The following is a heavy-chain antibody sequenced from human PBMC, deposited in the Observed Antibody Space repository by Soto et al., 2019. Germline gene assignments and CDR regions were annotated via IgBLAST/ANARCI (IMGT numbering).Heavy chain of an antibody. V-gene: IGHV3-11*06. Sequence: GGSLRLSCAASGFTFSDYYMSWIRQAPGKGLEWVSYISSSSSYTNYADSVKGRFTISRDNAKNSLYLQMNSLRAEDTAVYYCARESWDSKDYYYYYGMDVWGQGTTVTVSS. J-gene: IGHJ6*02. CDR3: ARESWDSKDYYYYYGMDV. D-gene: IGHD4-4*01. CDR2: ISSSSSYT. CDR1: GFTFSDYY.